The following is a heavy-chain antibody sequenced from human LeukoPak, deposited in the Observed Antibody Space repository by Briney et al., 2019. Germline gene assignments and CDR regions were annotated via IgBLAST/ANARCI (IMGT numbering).Heavy chain of an antibody. CDR1: GDSVSSNSAA. CDR3: ARANKGSIAARTTKHYYYYYYMDV. Sequence: SQTLSLTCAISGDSVSSNSAAWDWIRQSPSRGLEWLGGTYYRSKWYNDYAVSVKSRITINPDTSKNQFSLQLNSVTPEDTAVYYCARANKGSIAARTTKHYYYYYYMDVWGKGTTVTVSS. D-gene: IGHD6-6*01. V-gene: IGHV6-1*01. CDR2: TYYRSKWYN. J-gene: IGHJ6*03.